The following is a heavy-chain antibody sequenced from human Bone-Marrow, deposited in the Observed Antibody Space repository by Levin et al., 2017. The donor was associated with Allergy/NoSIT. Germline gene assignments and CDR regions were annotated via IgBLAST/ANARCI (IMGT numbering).Heavy chain of an antibody. J-gene: IGHJ4*02. CDR2: IGTAANT. V-gene: IGHV3-13*01. Sequence: PGGSLRLSCAASGFTFSSYDFHWVRRPPGKGLEWVSAIGTAANTFYSEAVKGRFTISRENAKNSVYLQMNSLRAEDTAVYYCVRGRWELFYFDYWGQGTLVTVSS. CDR3: VRGRWELFYFDY. D-gene: IGHD3-10*01. CDR1: GFTFSSYD.